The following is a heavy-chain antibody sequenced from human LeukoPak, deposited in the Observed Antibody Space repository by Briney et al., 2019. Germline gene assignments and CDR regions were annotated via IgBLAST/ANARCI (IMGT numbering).Heavy chain of an antibody. V-gene: IGHV1-69*13. D-gene: IGHD3-10*01. CDR2: IIPIFGTA. Sequence: ASVKVSCEASGYTFTGYYMNWVRQAPGQGLEWMGGIIPIFGTANYAQKFQGRVTITADESTSTAYMELSSLRSEDTAVYYCARHNDSGGPPHFDYWGQGTLVTVSS. J-gene: IGHJ4*02. CDR1: GYTFTGYY. CDR3: ARHNDSGGPPHFDY.